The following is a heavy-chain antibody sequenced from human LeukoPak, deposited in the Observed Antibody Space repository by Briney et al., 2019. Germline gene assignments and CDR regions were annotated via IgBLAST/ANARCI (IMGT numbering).Heavy chain of an antibody. CDR3: ARYGDYGGGGTNWFDP. J-gene: IGHJ5*02. CDR2: VYPGDSDT. Sequence: GESLKISCKGSGDSFNSNWIGWVRQMPGKGLEWMGIVYPGDSDTRYSPPFEGQVTISADKSTSTAYLQWSALKASDTAMYYCARYGDYGGGGTNWFDPWGQGTLVIVSS. D-gene: IGHD4-17*01. CDR1: GDSFNSNW. V-gene: IGHV5-51*01.